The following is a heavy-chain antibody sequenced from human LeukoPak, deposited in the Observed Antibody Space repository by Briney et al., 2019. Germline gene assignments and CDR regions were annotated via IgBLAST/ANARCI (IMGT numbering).Heavy chain of an antibody. D-gene: IGHD4-23*01. CDR2: ISSTTSNI. J-gene: IGHJ5*02. V-gene: IGHV3-48*04. CDR1: GFTFSSYS. Sequence: GESLRLSCAASGFTFSSYSMNWVRQAPGKGLEWVSYISSTTSNIYYADSVKGRFTISRDNAKNSLYLQMNSLRAEDTAVYYCARDVTYYGGDWFDPWGQGTLVTVSS. CDR3: ARDVTYYGGDWFDP.